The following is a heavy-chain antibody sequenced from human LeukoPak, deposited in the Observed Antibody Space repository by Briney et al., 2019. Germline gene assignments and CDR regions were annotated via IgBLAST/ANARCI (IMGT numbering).Heavy chain of an antibody. J-gene: IGHJ4*02. CDR2: IKSVSDGETT. V-gene: IGHV3-15*01. CDR1: GFSFSNAW. CDR3: TTLWLGPEY. D-gene: IGHD3-10*01. Sequence: PGGSLRLSCADSGFSFSNAWMNWVRQAPGKGLECVGRIKSVSDGETTDYAAPVKGRFTISRDDSRSTLYLQMHSLRTEDTAVYYCTTLWLGPEYWGQGTLVTVSS.